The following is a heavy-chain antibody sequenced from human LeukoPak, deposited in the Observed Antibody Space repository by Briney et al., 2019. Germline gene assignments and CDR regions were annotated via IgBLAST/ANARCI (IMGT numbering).Heavy chain of an antibody. Sequence: PSETLSLTCSVSGASISSSWWSWIRQPPGKRLEWIGSFCGGGSVKYNPSLKSRATISGHMSENQFSLKLSSVTAADTAVYYCVKDGGGYWGQGTLVTVPS. CDR2: FCGGGSV. J-gene: IGHJ4*02. V-gene: IGHV4-59*01. CDR1: GASISSSW. D-gene: IGHD3-16*01. CDR3: VKDGGGY.